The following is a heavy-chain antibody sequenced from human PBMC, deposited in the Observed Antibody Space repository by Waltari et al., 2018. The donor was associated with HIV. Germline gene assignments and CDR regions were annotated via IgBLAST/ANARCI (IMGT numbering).Heavy chain of an antibody. D-gene: IGHD6-13*01. J-gene: IGHJ6*02. CDR3: ARDTAAAGPYYYYYGMDV. V-gene: IGHV3-33*01. CDR1: GFPFSRYG. Sequence: QVQLVESGGGVVQPGRSLILSCAASGFPFSRYGLPWVRQAPGMGLEWVAVIWYDGSNKYYADSVKGRFTISRDNSKNTLYLQMNSLRAEDTAVYYCARDTAAAGPYYYYYGMDVWGQGTTVTVSS. CDR2: IWYDGSNK.